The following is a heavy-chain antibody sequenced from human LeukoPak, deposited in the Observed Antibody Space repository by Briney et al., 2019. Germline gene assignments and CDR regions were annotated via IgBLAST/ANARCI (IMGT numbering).Heavy chain of an antibody. CDR2: ISSSSSTI. CDR3: ARLGYDFWSGYSDY. V-gene: IGHV3-48*01. D-gene: IGHD3-3*01. CDR1: GFTFSSYW. J-gene: IGHJ4*02. Sequence: GGSLRLSCAASGFTFSSYWMSWVRQAPGKGLEWVSYISSSSSTIYYADSVKGRFTISRDNAKNSLYLQMNSLRAEDTAVYYCARLGYDFWSGYSDYWGQGTLVTVSS.